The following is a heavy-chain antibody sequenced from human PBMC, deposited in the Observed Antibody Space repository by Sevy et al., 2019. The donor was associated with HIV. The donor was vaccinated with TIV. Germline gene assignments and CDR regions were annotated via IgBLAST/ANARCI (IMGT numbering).Heavy chain of an antibody. D-gene: IGHD1-26*01. V-gene: IGHV3-30*18. CDR3: AKGDWWELQSGVHIDY. CDR1: GFTFSSYV. Sequence: GGSLRLSCAASGFTFSSYVMHWVRQAPGKGLEWVALILYDGGKKYYADFVKGRFTISRENSKNTLYLQMNSLRAEDTALYFCAKGDWWELQSGVHIDYWGQGTLVTVSS. CDR2: ILYDGGKK. J-gene: IGHJ4*02.